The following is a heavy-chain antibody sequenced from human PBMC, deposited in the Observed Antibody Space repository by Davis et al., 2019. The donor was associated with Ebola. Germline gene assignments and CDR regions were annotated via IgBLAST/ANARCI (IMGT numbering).Heavy chain of an antibody. J-gene: IGHJ4*02. Sequence: ASVKVSCKASGYTFTSYGISWVRQAPGQGLEWMGWISAYNGNTNYAQKLQGRVTMTTDTSTSTAYMELSSLRSEDTAVYYCARAAFNWGSALFDYWGQGTLVTVSS. CDR3: ARAAFNWGSALFDY. V-gene: IGHV1-18*01. CDR1: GYTFTSYG. CDR2: ISAYNGNT. D-gene: IGHD7-27*01.